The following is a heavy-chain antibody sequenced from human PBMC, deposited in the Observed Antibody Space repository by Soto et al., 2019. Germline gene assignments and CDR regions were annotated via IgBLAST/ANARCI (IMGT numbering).Heavy chain of an antibody. Sequence: GGSLRLSCTVSGLTFNIHWMTWVRQAPGKGLEWVANIKQDGSEENYEDSVKGRFTISRNNAENSLYLQMNSLRVEDTAVYYCAAGSGYWGQGTLVTVSS. CDR2: IKQDGSEE. J-gene: IGHJ4*02. CDR1: GLTFNIHW. V-gene: IGHV3-7*03. CDR3: AAGSGY. D-gene: IGHD2-15*01.